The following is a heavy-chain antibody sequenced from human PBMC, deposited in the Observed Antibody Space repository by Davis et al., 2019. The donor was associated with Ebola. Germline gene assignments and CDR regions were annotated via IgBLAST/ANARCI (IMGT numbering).Heavy chain of an antibody. CDR3: ARQKAGYYYDSSGYDVAAHEVDY. CDR1: GGSISSSSYY. CDR2: IYYSGST. Sequence: MPSETLSLTCTVSGGSISSSSYYWGWLRQPPGKGLEWIGSIYYSGSTYYNPSLKSRVTISVDTSKNQFSLKLSSVTAADTAVYYCARQKAGYYYDSSGYDVAAHEVDYWGQGTLVTVSS. J-gene: IGHJ4*02. V-gene: IGHV4-39*01. D-gene: IGHD3-22*01.